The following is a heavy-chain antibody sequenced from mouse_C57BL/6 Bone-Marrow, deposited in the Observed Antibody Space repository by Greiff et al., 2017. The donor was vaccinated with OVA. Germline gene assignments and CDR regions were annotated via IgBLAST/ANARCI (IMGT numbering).Heavy chain of an antibody. V-gene: IGHV14-2*01. CDR2: IDPEDGET. CDR1: GFNIKDYY. CDR3: ASNDGYSWFAY. Sequence: EVKLMESGAELVKPGASVKLSCTASGFNIKDYYMHWVKQRTEQGLEWIGRIDPEDGETKYAPKFQGKATITADTSSNTAYLQLSSLTSEDTAVYYGASNDGYSWFAYWGQGTLVTVSA. J-gene: IGHJ3*01. D-gene: IGHD2-3*01.